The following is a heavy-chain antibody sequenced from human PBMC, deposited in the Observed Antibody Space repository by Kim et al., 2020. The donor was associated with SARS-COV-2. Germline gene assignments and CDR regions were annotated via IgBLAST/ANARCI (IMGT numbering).Heavy chain of an antibody. CDR1: GYTFTGYY. V-gene: IGHV1-2*02. CDR3: ARDTPLYYYDSSGYSVL. Sequence: ASVKVSCKASGYTFTGYYMHWVRQAPGQGLEWMGWINPNSGGTNYAQKFQGRVTMTRDTSISTAYMELSRLRSDDTAVYYCARDTPLYYYDSSGYSVLWGQGTLVTVSS. CDR2: INPNSGGT. D-gene: IGHD3-22*01. J-gene: IGHJ4*02.